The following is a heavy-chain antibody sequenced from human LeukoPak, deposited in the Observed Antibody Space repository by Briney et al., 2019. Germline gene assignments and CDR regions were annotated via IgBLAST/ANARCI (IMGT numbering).Heavy chain of an antibody. J-gene: IGHJ4*02. CDR3: ARVGYSSGWYSGYFDY. D-gene: IGHD6-19*01. V-gene: IGHV3-7*01. CDR1: GFTFSSYW. CDR2: IKQDGSKK. Sequence: PGGSLRLSCAASGFTFSSYWMSWVRQAPGKGLEWVANIKQDGSKKYYVDSVKGRFTISRDNAKNSLYLQMNSLRAEDTAVYYCARVGYSSGWYSGYFDYWGQGTLVTVSS.